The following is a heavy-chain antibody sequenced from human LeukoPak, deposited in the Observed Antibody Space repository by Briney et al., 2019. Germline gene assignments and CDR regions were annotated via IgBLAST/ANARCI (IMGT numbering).Heavy chain of an antibody. V-gene: IGHV3-33*01. D-gene: IGHD5-24*01. CDR1: GFTFSSYG. CDR3: ARGHGYNFQSFDY. J-gene: IGHJ4*02. CDR2: IWYDGSKK. Sequence: GGSLRLSCAASGFTFSSYGMHWVRQAPGKGLEWVALIWYDGSKKYYADSVKGRFTFSRDNSKNTFSLQMNSLRAEDTALYYCARGHGYNFQSFDYWGQGTLVTVFS.